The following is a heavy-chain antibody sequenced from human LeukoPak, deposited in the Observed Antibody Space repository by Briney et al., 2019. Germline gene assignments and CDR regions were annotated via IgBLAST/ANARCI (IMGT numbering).Heavy chain of an antibody. J-gene: IGHJ4*02. D-gene: IGHD2-21*01. CDR3: ARSYGLDY. CDR1: GFTFSDHY. Sequence: PGGSLRLSCAASGFTFSDHYMSWVRQAPGKGLEWVSVIYSGGSTYYADSVKGRFTISRDNSKNTLYLQMNSLRAEDTAVYYCARSYGLDYWGQGTLVTVSS. CDR2: IYSGGST. V-gene: IGHV3-53*01.